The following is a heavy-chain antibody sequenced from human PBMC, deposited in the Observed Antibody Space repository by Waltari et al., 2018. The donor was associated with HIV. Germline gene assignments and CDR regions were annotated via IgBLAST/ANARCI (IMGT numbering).Heavy chain of an antibody. V-gene: IGHV7-4-1*02. CDR1: GYSITSQA. CDR2: INTDTGNP. J-gene: IGHJ5*02. CDR3: ARTLVTSRLVRFDP. D-gene: IGHD6-6*01. Sequence: QVQLVQSGSELKKPGASVKVSCKASGYSITSQAIIWVRQAPGQGLEWMGWINTDTGNPTYAPGFTGRFVFSLDSSVSTAYLQISSLKVDDTAVYYCARTLVTSRLVRFDPWGQGTLVTVSS.